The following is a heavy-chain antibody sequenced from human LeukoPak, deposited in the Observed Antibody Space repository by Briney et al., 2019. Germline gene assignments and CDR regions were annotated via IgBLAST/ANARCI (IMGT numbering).Heavy chain of an antibody. CDR3: AKKGIYYFGYLENWFHP. D-gene: IGHD3-10*01. Sequence: SETLSLTCTVSGGSISSYYWSWIRQPAGKGLEWIGRIYTSGSTNYNPSLKSRVTMSVDTSKNQFSLKLSSVTAADTAVYYCAKKGIYYFGYLENWFHPWGQGTLVTVSS. J-gene: IGHJ5*02. CDR2: IYTSGST. CDR1: GGSISSYY. V-gene: IGHV4-4*07.